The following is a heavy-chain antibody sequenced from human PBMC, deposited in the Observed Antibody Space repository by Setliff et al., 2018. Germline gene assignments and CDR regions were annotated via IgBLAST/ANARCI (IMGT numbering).Heavy chain of an antibody. CDR3: ARHVLNRGTYPRPCDS. Sequence: SETLSLTCAVYGGSFSGYYWSWIRQPAGKGLEWIGRIYTSGNTNYNPSPKSRVTISVDTSKNQFSLKLSSVTAADTAMYYCARHVLNRGTYPRPCDSWGQGTLVTVSS. V-gene: IGHV4-59*10. CDR2: IYTSGNT. CDR1: GGSFSGYY. D-gene: IGHD1-26*01. J-gene: IGHJ4*02.